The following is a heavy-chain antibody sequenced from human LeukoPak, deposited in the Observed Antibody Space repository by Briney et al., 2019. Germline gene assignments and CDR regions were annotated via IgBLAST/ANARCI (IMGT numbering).Heavy chain of an antibody. CDR1: GFTFSSHW. J-gene: IGHJ3*02. V-gene: IGHV3-74*03. Sequence: GGSLRLSCAASGFTFSSHWMHWVRQAPGRGLVWVSRINGDGSNTTYADSVKGRFTISRDNAKNTLYLQMNSLRAEDTAVYHCARSRRWYSTDAFDIWGQGTMVTVSS. CDR2: INGDGSNT. D-gene: IGHD2-15*01. CDR3: ARSRRWYSTDAFDI.